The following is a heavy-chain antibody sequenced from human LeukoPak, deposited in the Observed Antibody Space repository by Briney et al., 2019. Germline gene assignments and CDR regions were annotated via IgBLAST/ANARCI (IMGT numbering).Heavy chain of an antibody. CDR2: MNPNSGNT. V-gene: IGHV1-8*01. CDR1: GYTFTSYE. J-gene: IGHJ6*02. D-gene: IGHD6-13*01. CDR3: ARYWVSSWYHPGFYYYYGMDV. Sequence: GASVKVSCKASGYTFTSYEINWVRQATGQGLEWMGWMNPNSGNTGYAQKFQGRVTMTRNTSISTAYMELSSLRSEDTAVYYCARYWVSSWYHPGFYYYYGMDVWGQGTTVTVSS.